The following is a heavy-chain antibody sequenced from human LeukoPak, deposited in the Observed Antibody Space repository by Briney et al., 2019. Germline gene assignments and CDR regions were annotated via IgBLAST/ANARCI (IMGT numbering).Heavy chain of an antibody. J-gene: IGHJ5*02. CDR3: ARGDFWSGYLTQRRWFDP. Sequence: SETLSLTCTVSGYSINSGFYWAWIRQPPGKGLEWIGSIYHSGNTYYNPSLKSRVTISVDTSKNQFSLKLSSVTAADTAVYYCARGDFWSGYLTQRRWFDPWGQGTLVTVSS. CDR1: GYSINSGFY. CDR2: IYHSGNT. D-gene: IGHD3-3*01. V-gene: IGHV4-38-2*02.